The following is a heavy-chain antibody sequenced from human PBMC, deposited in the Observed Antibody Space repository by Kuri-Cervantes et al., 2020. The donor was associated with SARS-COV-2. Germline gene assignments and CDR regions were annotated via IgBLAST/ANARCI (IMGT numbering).Heavy chain of an antibody. J-gene: IGHJ4*02. CDR1: GFTFSSYS. CDR2: ISSSSSYI. CDR3: ASAQGPYYYDSSGYYRFDY. Sequence: GGSLRLSCAASGFTFSSYSMNWVRQAPGKGLEWVSSISSSSSYIYYADSVKGRFTISRDNAKNSLYLQMNSLRAEDTAVYYCASAQGPYYYDSSGYYRFDYWGQGTLVTVSS. V-gene: IGHV3-21*01. D-gene: IGHD3-22*01.